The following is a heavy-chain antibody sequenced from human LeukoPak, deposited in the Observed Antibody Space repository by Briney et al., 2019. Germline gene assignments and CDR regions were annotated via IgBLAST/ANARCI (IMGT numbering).Heavy chain of an antibody. V-gene: IGHV3-23*01. D-gene: IGHD5-18*01. Sequence: GGSLRLSCAASGFSFNNYAMTWVRQAPGRGLEWVSGFSSGGSTYYAASVQGRFTISRDNSKNTLYLRMNTLRVEDTALYYCAKEARAGYSDAFDIWGQGTMVTVSS. J-gene: IGHJ3*02. CDR3: AKEARAGYSDAFDI. CDR2: FSSGGST. CDR1: GFSFNNYA.